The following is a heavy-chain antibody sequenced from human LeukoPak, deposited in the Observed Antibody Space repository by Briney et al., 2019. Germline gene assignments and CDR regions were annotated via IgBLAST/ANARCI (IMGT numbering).Heavy chain of an antibody. Sequence: PVGSLRLSCAASGFTFSSYWMHWVRQVPGKGLVWVSRINSDGSSTSYADSVKGRFTISRDNAKNTLYVQMNSLRAEDTAVYYCSTGSGHAFDIWGRGTMVTVSS. CDR3: STGSGHAFDI. V-gene: IGHV3-74*01. CDR1: GFTFSSYW. D-gene: IGHD3-10*01. CDR2: INSDGSST. J-gene: IGHJ3*02.